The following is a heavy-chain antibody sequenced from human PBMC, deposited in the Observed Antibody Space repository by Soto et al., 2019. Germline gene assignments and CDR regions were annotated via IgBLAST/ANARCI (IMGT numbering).Heavy chain of an antibody. D-gene: IGHD1-26*01. V-gene: IGHV1-8*01. Sequence: QVQLVQSGAEVREPGASVKVSCKASGYSFTSLDINWVRQTAGQGLEWMGWMEPSTGRTGYAQKCPGRVTMTTDTTINTAYMELTTLRSDDTALYYGARGVSAGVDYWGQGTLVIVSS. CDR2: MEPSTGRT. J-gene: IGHJ4*02. CDR3: ARGVSAGVDY. CDR1: GYSFTSLD.